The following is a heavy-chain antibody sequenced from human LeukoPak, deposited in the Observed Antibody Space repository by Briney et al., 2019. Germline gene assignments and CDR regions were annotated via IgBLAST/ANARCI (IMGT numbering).Heavy chain of an antibody. D-gene: IGHD4/OR15-4a*01. V-gene: IGHV3-30*04. J-gene: IGHJ4*02. CDR2: ISYDGSNK. CDR1: GFTFSSYA. CDR3: ARDDPTMMLKSRDS. Sequence: GGSLRLSCAASGFTFSSYAMHWVRQAPGKGLEWVAVISYDGSNKYYADSVKGRFTISRDNSKNTLYLQMNSLRAEDTAVYYCARDDPTMMLKSRDSWGQGTLVTVSS.